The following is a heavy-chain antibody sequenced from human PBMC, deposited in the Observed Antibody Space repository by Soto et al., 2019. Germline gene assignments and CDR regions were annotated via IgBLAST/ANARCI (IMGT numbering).Heavy chain of an antibody. J-gene: IGHJ4*02. V-gene: IGHV1-18*01. CDR2: INVYNGKT. CDR3: ASGPDPTYFDY. CDR1: GYTFTNYG. Sequence: QVQLVQSGGEVAKPGASVKVSCKASGYTFTNYGINWVRQAPGLGLEWMGWINVYNGKTNYAQKFQARVTMTTDTSTNSVYMELRSLRSDDPAVYYCASGPDPTYFDYWGQGTLVIVSS.